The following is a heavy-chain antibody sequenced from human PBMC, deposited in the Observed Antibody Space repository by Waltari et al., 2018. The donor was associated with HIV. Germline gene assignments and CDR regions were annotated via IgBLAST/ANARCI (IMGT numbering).Heavy chain of an antibody. Sequence: EVQLVESGGGLVQPVRSLRLSCAASGFTFDDYAMPWVRQAPGKGLEWVSGISWNSGSKGYADSVKGRFTISRDNAKNSLYLQMNSLRAEDTALYYCAKDRGTGTTVYYYYGMDVWGQGTTVTVSS. CDR1: GFTFDDYA. D-gene: IGHD1-7*01. J-gene: IGHJ6*02. V-gene: IGHV3-9*01. CDR3: AKDRGTGTTVYYYYGMDV. CDR2: ISWNSGSK.